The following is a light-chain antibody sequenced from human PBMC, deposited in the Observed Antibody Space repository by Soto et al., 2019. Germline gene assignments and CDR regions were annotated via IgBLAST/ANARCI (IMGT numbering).Light chain of an antibody. CDR1: QSISSW. Sequence: DIQMTQSPSTLSAYVGDRVTITCRASQSISSWLAWYQRKPGKAPKLLIYDASSLESGVPSRFSGSGSGTEFTLTISSLQPDDFATYYCQQYNSYSPFGGGTKVDI. J-gene: IGKJ4*01. V-gene: IGKV1-5*01. CDR2: DAS. CDR3: QQYNSYSP.